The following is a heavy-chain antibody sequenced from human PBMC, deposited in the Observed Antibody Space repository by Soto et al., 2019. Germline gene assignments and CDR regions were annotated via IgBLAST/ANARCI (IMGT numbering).Heavy chain of an antibody. CDR2: IYYSGST. CDR3: ARDSYDSSGYYYYFDY. V-gene: IGHV4-59*01. J-gene: IGHJ4*02. CDR1: GGSISSYY. Sequence: QVQLQESGPGLVKPSETLSLTCTVSGGSISSYYWSWIRQPPGKGLEWIGYIYYSGSTNYNPSLKSRVTISVDTSKNQFSLKLSSVTAADTAVYYCARDSYDSSGYYYYFDYWGQGTLVTVSS. D-gene: IGHD3-22*01.